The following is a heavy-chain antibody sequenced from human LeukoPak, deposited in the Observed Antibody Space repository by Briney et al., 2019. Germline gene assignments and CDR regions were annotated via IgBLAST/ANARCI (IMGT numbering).Heavy chain of an antibody. CDR1: GFTFSSYA. D-gene: IGHD2-21*02. V-gene: IGHV3-23*01. Sequence: PGGSLRLSCAASGFTFSSYAMSWVRQAPGKGLEWVSAISGSGGSTYYADSVKGRFTISRDNSKNTLYLQMNSLRAEDTAVYYCVKEYIVVVTATYDYWGQGTLVTVSS. CDR3: VKEYIVVVTATYDY. J-gene: IGHJ4*02. CDR2: ISGSGGST.